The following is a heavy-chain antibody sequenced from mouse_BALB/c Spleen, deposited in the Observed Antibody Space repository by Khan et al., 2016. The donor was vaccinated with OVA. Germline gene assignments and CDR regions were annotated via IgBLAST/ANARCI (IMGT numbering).Heavy chain of an antibody. Sequence: EVQLQESGPGLVKPSQSLSLTCTVTGYSITSDYAWNWIRQFPGNKLEWMGYISNSGSTTYNPSLKSRISITRDTSKNQFFLQLNSVTTEDTATYYWASELGRYYAMDYWGQGSSVTVSS. CDR3: ASELGRYYAMDY. J-gene: IGHJ4*01. D-gene: IGHD4-1*01. CDR2: ISNSGST. V-gene: IGHV3-2*02. CDR1: GYSITSDYA.